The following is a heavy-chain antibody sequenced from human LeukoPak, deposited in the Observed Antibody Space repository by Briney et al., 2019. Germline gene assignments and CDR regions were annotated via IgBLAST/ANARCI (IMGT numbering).Heavy chain of an antibody. J-gene: IGHJ4*02. D-gene: IGHD5-12*01. V-gene: IGHV3-23*01. CDR3: AKEAGYSGYDYPDY. CDR1: GFTFSSYG. CDR2: ISGSGYST. Sequence: PGGSLRLSCAASGFTFSSYGFSWVRQAPGKGLEWVSAISGSGYSTYYADSVKGRFTISRDNSKNTLYLQMNSLRAEDTAVYYCAKEAGYSGYDYPDYWGQGTLVTVSS.